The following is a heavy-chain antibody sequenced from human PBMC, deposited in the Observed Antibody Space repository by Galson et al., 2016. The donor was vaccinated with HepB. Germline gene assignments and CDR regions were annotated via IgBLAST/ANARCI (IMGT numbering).Heavy chain of an antibody. CDR3: AKYPNLEWLSTFHY. V-gene: IGHV3-23*01. CDR2: ITGRGGTT. J-gene: IGHJ4*02. CDR1: GFPFSYYA. Sequence: SLRLSCAASGFPFSYYAMNWVRQAPGKGLEWVSAITGRGGTTYYADSVRGRFTISRDNSKNMLYLQMNSLRAEDTAVYYCAKYPNLEWLSTFHYWGQGTLVTVSS. D-gene: IGHD3-3*01.